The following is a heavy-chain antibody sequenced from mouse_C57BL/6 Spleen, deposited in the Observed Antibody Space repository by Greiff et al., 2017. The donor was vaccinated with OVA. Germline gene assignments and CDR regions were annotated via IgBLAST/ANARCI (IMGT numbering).Heavy chain of an antibody. V-gene: IGHV1-82*01. J-gene: IGHJ1*03. CDR1: GFAFSSSW. CDR2: ISPGDGDT. CDR3: ARKGDREWYCDV. Sequence: VKLQQSGPELVKPGASVKLSCKASGFAFSSSWMHWVKQRPGKGLEWIGRISPGDGDTNYNGTFKGTATLTADKSSSTDYMQLSSLTSEDSAGDFWARKGDREWYCDVWGTGTTVTVPS.